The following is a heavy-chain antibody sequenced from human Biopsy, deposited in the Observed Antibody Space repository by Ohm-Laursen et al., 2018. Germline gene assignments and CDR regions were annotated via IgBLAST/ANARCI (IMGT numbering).Heavy chain of an antibody. V-gene: IGHV4-61*01. J-gene: IGHJ4*02. CDR2: IYSGGNT. CDR3: ARGRRTSGWPYFDN. CDR1: GDSLTSGPEN. D-gene: IGHD6-19*01. Sequence: SDTLSLTCFVSGDSLTSGPENWSWIRQSPGQGLEYIGFIYSGGNTNYNPSLKNRVTMSVDTSKNQFYLKLYSVTAADTAVYYCARGRRTSGWPYFDNWGQGALVIVSP.